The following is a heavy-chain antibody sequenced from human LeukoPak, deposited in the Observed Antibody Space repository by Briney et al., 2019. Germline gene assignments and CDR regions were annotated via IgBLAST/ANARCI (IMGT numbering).Heavy chain of an antibody. CDR2: ISGSSVAT. Sequence: PGGSLRLSCVGSGFXFSSYAINWVRQAPGKGLEWVSVISGSSVATYYANSVRGRFTISRDNSKNTLYLQMNSLRAEGTAVYYCTKGGTIVGATLDYWGQGTLVTVSS. D-gene: IGHD1-26*01. CDR1: GFXFSSYA. V-gene: IGHV3-23*01. CDR3: TKGGTIVGATLDY. J-gene: IGHJ4*02.